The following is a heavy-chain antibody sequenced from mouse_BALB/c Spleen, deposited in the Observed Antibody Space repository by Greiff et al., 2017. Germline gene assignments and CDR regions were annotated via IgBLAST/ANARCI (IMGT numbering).Heavy chain of an antibody. Sequence: EVQLHQSGAELVKPGASVKLSCTASGFNIKDTYMHWVKQRPEQGLEWIGRIDPANGNTKYDPKFQGKATITADTSSNTAYLQLSSLTSEDTAVYYCARRGIYYDYDGFAYWGQGTLVTVSA. J-gene: IGHJ3*01. V-gene: IGHV14-3*02. CDR1: GFNIKDTY. CDR2: IDPANGNT. CDR3: ARRGIYYDYDGFAY. D-gene: IGHD2-4*01.